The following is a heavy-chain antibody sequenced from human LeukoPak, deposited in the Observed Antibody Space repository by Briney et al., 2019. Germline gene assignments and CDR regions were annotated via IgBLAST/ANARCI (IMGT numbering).Heavy chain of an antibody. J-gene: IGHJ6*02. CDR3: ARSHCSGGSCYPYYYYGMDV. CDR2: IYYSGST. Sequence: SETLSLTCTVSGGSISSSSYYWGWIRQPPGKGLEWIGSIYYSGSTYYNPSLKSRVTISVDTSKNQFSLKLSSVTAADTAVYYCARSHCSGGSCYPYYYYGMDVWGQGTTVTVSS. CDR1: GGSISSSSYY. D-gene: IGHD2-15*01. V-gene: IGHV4-39*07.